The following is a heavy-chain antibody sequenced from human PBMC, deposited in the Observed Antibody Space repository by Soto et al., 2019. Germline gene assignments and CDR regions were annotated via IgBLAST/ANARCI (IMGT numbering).Heavy chain of an antibody. CDR1: GYTFTSYA. CDR3: AAGEDKNYYYYYYMDV. J-gene: IGHJ6*03. V-gene: IGHV1-3*01. D-gene: IGHD7-27*01. Sequence: ASVKVSCKASGYTFTSYAMHWVRQAPGQRLEWMGWINAGNGNTKYSQKFQGRVTITRDTSASTAYMELSSLRSEGTAVYYCAAGEDKNYYYYYYMDVWGKGTTVTVSS. CDR2: INAGNGNT.